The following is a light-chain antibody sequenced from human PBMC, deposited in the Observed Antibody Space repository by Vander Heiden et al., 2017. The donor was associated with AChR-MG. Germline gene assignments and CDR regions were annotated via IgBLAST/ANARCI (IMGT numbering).Light chain of an antibody. CDR2: DAS. V-gene: IGKV3-11*01. CDR1: QSVSSY. J-gene: IGKJ4*01. Sequence: EIVLTQSPATLSLSHGERATLSRRASQSVSSYLAWYQQKPGQAPRLLIYDASNRATGIPARFSGSGSGTDFTLTISSLEPEDFAVYYCQQRSNWPPFTFGGGTKVEIK. CDR3: QQRSNWPPFT.